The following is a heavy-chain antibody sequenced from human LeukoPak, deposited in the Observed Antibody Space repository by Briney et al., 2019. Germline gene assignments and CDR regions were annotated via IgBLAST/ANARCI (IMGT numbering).Heavy chain of an antibody. CDR2: INQYGDT. CDR3: ARNSAYGTSSGVNL. J-gene: IGHJ4*02. D-gene: IGHD6-6*01. V-gene: IGHV4-34*01. CDR1: GGSFRGYY. Sequence: SETLALTCAVYGGSFRGYYWNLIRQAPGKGLEWIGKINQYGDTIYNPSLQSQVAISHHTSRNQNSLQLTSVTAADTAVYFCARNSAYGTSSGVNLWGQATLVTVTS.